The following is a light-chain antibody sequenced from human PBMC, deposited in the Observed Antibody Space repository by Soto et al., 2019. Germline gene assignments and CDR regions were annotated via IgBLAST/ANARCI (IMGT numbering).Light chain of an antibody. CDR1: SSNIGPGFD. J-gene: IGLJ1*01. Sequence: QSVLTQPRSGSGAPGQRVTISCTGSSSNIGPGFDVHWYQQLPGTAPQLRIYGNTNRPSGVPDRFSGSKSGTSASLAITGLQAEDEADYYCQSYDNRLSAVYVFGTGTKVTVL. CDR3: QSYDNRLSAVYV. CDR2: GNT. V-gene: IGLV1-40*01.